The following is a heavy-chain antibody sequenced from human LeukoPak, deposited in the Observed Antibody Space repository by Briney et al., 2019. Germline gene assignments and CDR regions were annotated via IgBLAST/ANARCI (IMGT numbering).Heavy chain of an antibody. J-gene: IGHJ4*02. CDR1: GDSVSSTSAA. CDR2: TYYRSKWYN. Sequence: SQTLSLTCAISGDSVSSTSAAWHWIRQSPSRGLEWLGNTYYRSKWYNDYAVSVKSRISINPDTSKNQFSLQLNSVTPEDSAVYYCARGWPKFDYWGQGTLVTVSS. CDR3: ARGWPKFDY. D-gene: IGHD6-13*01. V-gene: IGHV6-1*01.